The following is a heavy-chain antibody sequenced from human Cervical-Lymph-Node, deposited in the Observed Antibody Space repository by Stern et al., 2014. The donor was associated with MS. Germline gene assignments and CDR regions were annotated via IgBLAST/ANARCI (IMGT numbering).Heavy chain of an antibody. CDR2: IIPIFGTA. J-gene: IGHJ6*02. D-gene: IGHD1-26*01. Sequence: VQLVEAGAEVKKPGSSVTVSCKASGGTFSSYAISWVRQAPGQGLEWMGGIIPIFGTANYAQKFQGRVPITADESTSTAYMELSSLRSEDTAVYYCARGELKEGLVRGMDVWGQGTTVTVSS. V-gene: IGHV1-69*01. CDR3: ARGELKEGLVRGMDV. CDR1: GGTFSSYA.